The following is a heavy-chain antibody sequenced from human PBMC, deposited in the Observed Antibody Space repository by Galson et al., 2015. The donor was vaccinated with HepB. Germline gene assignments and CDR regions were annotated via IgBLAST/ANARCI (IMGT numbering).Heavy chain of an antibody. CDR3: EGGGIMAKAADFQD. V-gene: IGHV4-4*02. CDR1: GDSISSGLW. CDR2: IHHTDIT. J-gene: IGHJ1*01. Sequence: TLSLTCAVSGDSISSGLWWTWVRQPPGKGLEWIGEIHHTDITNYNSSLESRVPISIDKSKNQFFLSLNSATAADTAVYYCEGGGIMAKAADFQDWGLAALVSVSS. D-gene: IGHD1-26*01.